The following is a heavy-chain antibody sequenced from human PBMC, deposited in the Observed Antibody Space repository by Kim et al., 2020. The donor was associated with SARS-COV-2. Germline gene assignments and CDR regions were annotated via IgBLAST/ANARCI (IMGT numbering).Heavy chain of an antibody. J-gene: IGHJ4*02. CDR1: GGSISSGDYY. V-gene: IGHV4-30-4*01. CDR2: IYYSGST. CDR3: ASTPNDSSGYYFDY. D-gene: IGHD3-22*01. Sequence: SETLSLTCTVSGGSISSGDYYWSWIRQPPGKGLEWIGYIYYSGSTYYNPSLKSRVTISVDTSKNQFSLKLSSVTAADTAVYYCASTPNDSSGYYFDYWGQGTLVTVSS.